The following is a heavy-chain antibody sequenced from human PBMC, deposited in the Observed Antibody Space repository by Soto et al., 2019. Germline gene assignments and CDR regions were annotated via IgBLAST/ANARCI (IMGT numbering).Heavy chain of an antibody. CDR3: AKGSGWYFNNWLDP. CDR1: GFTFSTYA. CDR2: ITGSGDAT. V-gene: IGHV3-23*01. Sequence: WGSLRLSCVPSGFTFSTYAMAWVRQAPGKGLEWVASITGSGDATFHAASVRGRFTMSRDNANNRLYLQMNSLRTEDTAIYYCAKGSGWYFNNWLDPWGQGTLVTVSS. D-gene: IGHD6-19*01. J-gene: IGHJ5*02.